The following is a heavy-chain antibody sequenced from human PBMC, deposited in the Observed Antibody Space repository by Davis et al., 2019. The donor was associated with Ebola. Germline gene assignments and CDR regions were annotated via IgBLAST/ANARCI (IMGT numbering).Heavy chain of an antibody. CDR3: TAYDSTFRNY. D-gene: IGHD3-22*01. CDR1: GFTFGGYA. Sequence: GGSLRLSCAASGFTFGGYAMHWVRQAPGKGLEWVSLISWDGRSTVYADSVRDRFSISRDNSRNFLYLQMNGLRAEDTALYYCTAYDSTFRNYWGQGTLVTVSS. V-gene: IGHV3-43D*03. J-gene: IGHJ4*02. CDR2: ISWDGRST.